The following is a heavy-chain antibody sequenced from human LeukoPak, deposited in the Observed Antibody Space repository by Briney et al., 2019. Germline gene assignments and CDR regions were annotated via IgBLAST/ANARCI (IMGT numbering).Heavy chain of an antibody. J-gene: IGHJ3*02. V-gene: IGHV3-23*01. CDR3: AKDLEFSGYDALDI. CDR1: GFIFSNYA. CDR2: ISGRRGGT. Sequence: GGSLRLSCAASGFIFSNYAMSWVRQAPGRGLEWLSSISGRRGGTNHADSVKGRFTISRDNSRNTLYLQMNSLRAEDTAIYYCAKDLEFSGYDALDIWGQGTMVTVS. D-gene: IGHD5-12*01.